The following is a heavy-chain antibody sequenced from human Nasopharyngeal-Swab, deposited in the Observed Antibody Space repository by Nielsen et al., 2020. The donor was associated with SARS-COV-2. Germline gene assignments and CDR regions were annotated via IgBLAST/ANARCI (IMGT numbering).Heavy chain of an antibody. D-gene: IGHD4-23*01. CDR3: AKVYGGSEFDP. V-gene: IGHV3-30*18. Sequence: GESLKISCAASGFTLSSYGMHWVRQAPGKGLEWVALISYDGSNKYYADSVKGRFTISRDNSKNTLYLQMNSLRAEDTAVYYCAKVYGGSEFDPWGQGTLVTVSS. CDR2: ISYDGSNK. J-gene: IGHJ5*02. CDR1: GFTLSSYG.